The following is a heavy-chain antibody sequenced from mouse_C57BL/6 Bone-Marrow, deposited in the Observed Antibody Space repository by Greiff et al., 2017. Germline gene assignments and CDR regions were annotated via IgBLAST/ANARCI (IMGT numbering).Heavy chain of an antibody. Sequence: EVQLVESGGGLVQPGGSLKLSCAASGFTFSDYYMYWVRQTPEKRLEWVAYISNGGGSTYYPDTVKGRFTISRDNAKNTLYLQMSRLKSEDTAMYYCARQESYYDYDEEDWYFDVWGTGTTVTVSS. CDR2: ISNGGGST. CDR1: GFTFSDYY. D-gene: IGHD2-4*01. V-gene: IGHV5-12*01. J-gene: IGHJ1*03. CDR3: ARQESYYDYDEEDWYFDV.